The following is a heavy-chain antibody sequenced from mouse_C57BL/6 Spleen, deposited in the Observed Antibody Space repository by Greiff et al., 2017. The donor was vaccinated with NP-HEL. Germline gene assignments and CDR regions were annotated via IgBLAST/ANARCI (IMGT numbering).Heavy chain of an antibody. V-gene: IGHV2-2*01. CDR2: IWSGGST. Sequence: VKLVESGPGLVQPSQSLSITCTVSGFSLTSYGVHWVRQSPGKGLEWLGVIWSGGSTDYNAAFISRLSISKDNSKSQVFFKMNSLQADDTAIYYCARKYGSSYYAMDYWGQGTSVTVSS. J-gene: IGHJ4*01. D-gene: IGHD1-1*01. CDR1: GFSLTSYG. CDR3: ARKYGSSYYAMDY.